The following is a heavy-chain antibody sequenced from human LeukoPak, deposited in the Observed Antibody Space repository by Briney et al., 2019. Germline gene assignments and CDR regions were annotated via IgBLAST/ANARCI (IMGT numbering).Heavy chain of an antibody. CDR2: IYHSGST. J-gene: IGHJ4*02. CDR3: ARRPKGYCSGGSCYPFDY. Sequence: PSETLSLTCAVSGYSISSGYYWGWIRQPPGKGLEWIGSIYHSGSTYYNPSIKSRVTISVDTSKNQFSLKLSSVTAADTAVYYCARRPKGYCSGGSCYPFDYWGQGTLVTVSS. CDR1: GYSISSGYY. V-gene: IGHV4-38-2*01. D-gene: IGHD2-15*01.